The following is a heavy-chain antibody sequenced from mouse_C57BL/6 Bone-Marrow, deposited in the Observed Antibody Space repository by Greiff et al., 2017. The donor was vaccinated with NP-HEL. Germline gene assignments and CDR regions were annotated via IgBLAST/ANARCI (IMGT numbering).Heavy chain of an antibody. J-gene: IGHJ2*01. Sequence: VQLQQSGAELVRPWASVKLSCTASGFNIKDDYMHWVKQRPEQGLEWIGWIDPENGDTEYASQFQGKATITADTSSNTAYLQLSSLTSEDTAVYYCTPYYYGPFDYWGQGTTLTVSS. CDR1: GFNIKDDY. V-gene: IGHV14-4*01. CDR2: IDPENGDT. D-gene: IGHD1-1*01. CDR3: TPYYYGPFDY.